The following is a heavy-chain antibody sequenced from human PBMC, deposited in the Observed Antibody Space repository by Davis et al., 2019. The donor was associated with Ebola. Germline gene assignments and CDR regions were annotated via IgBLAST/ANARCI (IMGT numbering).Heavy chain of an antibody. CDR1: GYTFTSYA. V-gene: IGHV1-3*01. Sequence: ASVKVSCKASGYTFTSYAMHWVRQAPGQRLEWMGWINAGNGNTKYSQKFQGRVTITADESTSTAYMELSSLRSEDTAVYYCARWGGYCSGGSCQDYWGQGTLVTVSS. CDR3: ARWGGYCSGGSCQDY. D-gene: IGHD2-15*01. CDR2: INAGNGNT. J-gene: IGHJ4*02.